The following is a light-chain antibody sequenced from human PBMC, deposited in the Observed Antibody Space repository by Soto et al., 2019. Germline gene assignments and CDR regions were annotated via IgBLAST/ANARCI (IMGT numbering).Light chain of an antibody. V-gene: IGKV3-11*01. CDR3: QQYAGWPRT. CDR2: GAS. J-gene: IGKJ2*01. CDR1: QSVTTY. Sequence: EIVLTQSPATLSLSPGERATLSCRASQSVTTYLAWYQQRPGQAPRLLIYGASNRATGIPARFSGSGSGTDFTLTISGLQSEDCAVYYCQQYAGWPRTFGQGTKLEIK.